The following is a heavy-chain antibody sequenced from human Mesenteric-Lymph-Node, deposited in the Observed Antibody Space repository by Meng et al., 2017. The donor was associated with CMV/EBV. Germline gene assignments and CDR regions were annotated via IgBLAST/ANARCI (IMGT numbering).Heavy chain of an antibody. CDR3: AKSGNDFWTGFETYFDY. CDR2: INPNSGGT. D-gene: IGHD3/OR15-3a*01. V-gene: IGHV1-2*02. Sequence: ASVKVSCKASGYTFTGYYMHWVRQAPGQGLEWMGWINPNSGGTNYAQKFQGRVTVTRDTFINTAHMELRGLKSDDSAVYFCAKSGNDFWTGFETYFDYLGQGTVVTVSS. CDR1: GYTFTGYY. J-gene: IGHJ4*02.